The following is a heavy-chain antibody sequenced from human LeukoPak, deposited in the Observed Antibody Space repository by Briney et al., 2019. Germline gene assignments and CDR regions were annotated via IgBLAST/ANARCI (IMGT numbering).Heavy chain of an antibody. CDR3: ARGAPTTRIGAGRFDY. D-gene: IGHD5-12*01. CDR2: INPSGGST. Sequence: ASVKVSCKAFGYSLTNYYVHWVRQAPGQGVECMGEINPSGGSTSYAQKFQGRITATRDTYTNTVYMDLSSLRRENTATYYCARGAPTTRIGAGRFDYWGQGSLLTVAS. J-gene: IGHJ4*02. CDR1: GYSLTNYY. V-gene: IGHV1-46*01.